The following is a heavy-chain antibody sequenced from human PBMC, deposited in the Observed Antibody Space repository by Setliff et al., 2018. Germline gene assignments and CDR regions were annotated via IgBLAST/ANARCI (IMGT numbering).Heavy chain of an antibody. CDR2: IYPGDSDT. CDR3: ARLRIALWRDDAFDI. Sequence: GESLTLSCKGSGYSLTSYWIGWVRQMPGKGLEWMGTIYPGDSDTRYSPSFQGQVTISADKSISTAYLQWSSLKASDTAIYYCARLRIALWRDDAFDIWGQGTMVTVSS. CDR1: GYSLTSYW. J-gene: IGHJ3*02. D-gene: IGHD6-13*01. V-gene: IGHV5-51*01.